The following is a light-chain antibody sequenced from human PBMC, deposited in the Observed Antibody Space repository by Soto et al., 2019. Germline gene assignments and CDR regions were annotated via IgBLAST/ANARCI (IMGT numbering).Light chain of an antibody. Sequence: DIQMTQSPSTLSAALGDRVTITCRASQSISTCFAWYQQEPGKAPKLLSHAASTLQSGVPSRFRGSGSGTDFTLTISRLQPEDFATYYCQQLNSYPRTFGPGTKVDNK. J-gene: IGKJ3*01. CDR1: QSISTC. CDR2: AAS. CDR3: QQLNSYPRT. V-gene: IGKV1-9*01.